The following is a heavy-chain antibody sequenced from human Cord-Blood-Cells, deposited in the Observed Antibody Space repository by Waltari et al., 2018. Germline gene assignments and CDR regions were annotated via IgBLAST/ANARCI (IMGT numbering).Heavy chain of an antibody. CDR2: IKQDGSEK. CDR3: ASGVTGDAFDI. J-gene: IGHJ3*02. D-gene: IGHD2-21*02. V-gene: IGHV3-7*01. Sequence: EVQLVESGGGLVQPGGSLRPSCAASGFTFSSYWMSWVRQAPGEGLEWVSNIKQDGSEKYCVDAVKGRFTISRDNAKNSLYLQMNSLRAEDTAVYYCASGVTGDAFDIWGQGTMVTVSS. CDR1: GFTFSSYW.